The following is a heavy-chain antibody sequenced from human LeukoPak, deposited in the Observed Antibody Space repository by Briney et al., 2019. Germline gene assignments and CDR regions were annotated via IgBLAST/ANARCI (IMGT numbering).Heavy chain of an antibody. CDR3: ASTYGSGSYGVDY. Sequence: SETLSLTCTVSGGSISSYYWGWIRQPPGKGLEWIGYIYYSGSTNYNPSLKSRVTISVDTSKNQFSLKLSSVTAADTAVYYCASTYGSGSYGVDYWGQGTLVTVSS. D-gene: IGHD3-10*01. J-gene: IGHJ4*02. CDR1: GGSISSYY. V-gene: IGHV4-59*01. CDR2: IYYSGST.